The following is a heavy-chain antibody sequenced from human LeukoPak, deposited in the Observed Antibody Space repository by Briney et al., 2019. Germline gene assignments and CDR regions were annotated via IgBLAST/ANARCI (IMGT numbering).Heavy chain of an antibody. Sequence: SETLSLTCTVSGGSISTYYWSWIRQPPGKGLEWIGNIYYSGSTKHNPSLKSRLTLSVDTSKNQFSLKLTSVTAADAAVYYCARDNYDFWSGYYSWYFDLWGRGTLVTVSS. CDR1: GGSISTYY. CDR2: IYYSGST. J-gene: IGHJ2*01. D-gene: IGHD3-3*01. CDR3: ARDNYDFWSGYYSWYFDL. V-gene: IGHV4-59*01.